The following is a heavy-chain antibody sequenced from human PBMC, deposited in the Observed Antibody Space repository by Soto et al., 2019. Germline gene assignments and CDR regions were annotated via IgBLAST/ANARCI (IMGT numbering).Heavy chain of an antibody. D-gene: IGHD3-3*01. V-gene: IGHV4-30-4*01. J-gene: IGHJ5*02. Sequence: SETLSLTCTVSGGSISSGDYYWSWIRQPPGKGLEWIGYFYYSGSTYYNPSLKSRVTIAVDTSKNQFSLKLSSVTGADTAVYYGARDLTRRYDFWSGQNMHWFDPWGQGTLVT. CDR2: FYYSGST. CDR1: GGSISSGDYY. CDR3: ARDLTRRYDFWSGQNMHWFDP.